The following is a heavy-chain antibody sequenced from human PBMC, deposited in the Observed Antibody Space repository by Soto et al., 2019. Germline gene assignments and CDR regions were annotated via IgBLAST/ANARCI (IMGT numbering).Heavy chain of an antibody. D-gene: IGHD3-22*01. Sequence: SETLSLTCTVSGGSISSGGYYWSWIRQHPGKGLEWIGYIYYSGSTYYNPSLKRRITIPLDTSKNQFSLNLSSVTAADTAVYYCARALYYYDSSGYYYGRFDPWGQGTLVT. CDR1: GGSISSGGYY. J-gene: IGHJ5*02. CDR2: IYYSGST. CDR3: ARALYYYDSSGYYYGRFDP. V-gene: IGHV4-31*03.